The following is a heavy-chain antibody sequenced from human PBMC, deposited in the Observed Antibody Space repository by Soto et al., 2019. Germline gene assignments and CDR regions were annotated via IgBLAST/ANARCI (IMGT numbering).Heavy chain of an antibody. CDR1: GGSISSGDYY. V-gene: IGHV4-30-4*01. J-gene: IGHJ5*02. Sequence: QVQLQESGPGLVKPSQTLSLTCTVSGGSISSGDYYWSWIRQPPGKGLEWIGYIFYSGSTYYNPSLKSRVTISVDTSKNQFSLKLSSVTAADTGVYYCARYGGYEGLRFDPWAQGTLVTVSS. D-gene: IGHD5-12*01. CDR2: IFYSGST. CDR3: ARYGGYEGLRFDP.